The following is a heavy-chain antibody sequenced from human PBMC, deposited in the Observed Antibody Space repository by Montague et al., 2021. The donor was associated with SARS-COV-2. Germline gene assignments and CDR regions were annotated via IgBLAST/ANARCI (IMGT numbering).Heavy chain of an antibody. V-gene: IGHV3-23*01. Sequence: SLRLSCAASGFTFSGYGMSWVRQAPGKGLEWVSGFGNDGDSTYYTNSVKGRFTISRDIYKNTLYLQMNSLTAEDTAVYYCAKIVFQGGSNVFDNWGQGTLVTVSS. D-gene: IGHD5-24*01. CDR2: FGNDGDST. CDR3: AKIVFQGGSNVFDN. J-gene: IGHJ4*02. CDR1: GFTFSGYG.